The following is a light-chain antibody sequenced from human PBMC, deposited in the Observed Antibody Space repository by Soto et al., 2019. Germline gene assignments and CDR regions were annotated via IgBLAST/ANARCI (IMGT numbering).Light chain of an antibody. Sequence: QSVLTQPASVSASPGQSITISCTGTGSDVGGYDYVSWFQQHPGKAPRLLIFDVSNRPSGVSDRFSGSRSGNTASLTISGLQAEDEADYYCNSFTSSSTLVFGTGPSSPS. CDR1: GSDVGGYDY. CDR2: DVS. CDR3: NSFTSSSTLV. J-gene: IGLJ1*01. V-gene: IGLV2-14*01.